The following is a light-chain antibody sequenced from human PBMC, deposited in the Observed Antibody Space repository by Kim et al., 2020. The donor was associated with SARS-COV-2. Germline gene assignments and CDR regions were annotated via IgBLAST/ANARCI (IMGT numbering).Light chain of an antibody. CDR2: AVS. CDR3: SSYTRSSTNYV. J-gene: IGLJ1*01. Sequence: QSITISCTETSSDVGSYDYVSWYQQHPGKAPKLMIYAVSNRPSGVSNRFSGSKSANTASLTISGLQAEDEADYYCSSYTRSSTNYVFGTGTKVTVL. CDR1: SSDVGSYDY. V-gene: IGLV2-14*03.